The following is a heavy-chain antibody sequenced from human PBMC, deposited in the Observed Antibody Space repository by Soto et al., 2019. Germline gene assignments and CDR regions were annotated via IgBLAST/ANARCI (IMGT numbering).Heavy chain of an antibody. CDR2: SWFDGSIA. V-gene: IGHV3-33*01. J-gene: IGHJ4*02. CDR3: ARDGARIDSSGKFDY. CDR1: GFKFTDYG. Sequence: QVQLVESGGGVVQPGRSLRLSCVASGFKFTDYGLNWVRQTPGKGLEWVAISWFDGSIAYYAESVKGRFTISRDDYRHTVYLHMNSLRGEDTDMYYCARDGARIDSSGKFDYWGKGTQVTVSS. D-gene: IGHD3-22*01.